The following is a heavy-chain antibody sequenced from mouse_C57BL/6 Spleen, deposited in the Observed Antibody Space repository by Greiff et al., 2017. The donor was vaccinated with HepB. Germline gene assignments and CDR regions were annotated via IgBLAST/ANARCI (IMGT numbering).Heavy chain of an antibody. D-gene: IGHD1-1*01. V-gene: IGHV5-17*01. CDR3: ARRYGSSSHFDY. CDR2: ISSGSSTI. J-gene: IGHJ2*01. Sequence: DVHLVESGGGLVKPGGSLKLSCAASGFTFSDYGMHWVRQAPEKGLEWVAYISSGSSTIYYADTVKGRFTISRDNAKNTLFLQMTSLRSEDTAMYYCARRYGSSSHFDYWGQGTTLTVSS. CDR1: GFTFSDYG.